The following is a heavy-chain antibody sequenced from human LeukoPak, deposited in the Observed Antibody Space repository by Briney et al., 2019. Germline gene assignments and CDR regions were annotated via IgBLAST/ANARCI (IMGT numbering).Heavy chain of an antibody. D-gene: IGHD3-9*01. CDR2: VYYTGST. Sequence: SDTLSLTCTVSGGSISSSTYYWGWIRQPPGKGLEWIESVYYTGSTYYNPSLKSRITILLDTSKNQISLKLSSVTAADTAVYYCSRGSYDILTGYSTLGEYWGQGTLVTVSS. J-gene: IGHJ4*02. CDR3: SRGSYDILTGYSTLGEY. CDR1: GGSISSSTYY. V-gene: IGHV4-39*01.